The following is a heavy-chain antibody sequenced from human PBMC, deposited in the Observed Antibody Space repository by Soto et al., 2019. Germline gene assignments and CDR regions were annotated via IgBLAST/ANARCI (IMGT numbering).Heavy chain of an antibody. CDR3: ARDLIYSSSSVYYYYGMDV. CDR1: GGSISSYY. CDR2: IYYSGST. D-gene: IGHD6-6*01. V-gene: IGHV4-59*01. Sequence: SETLSLTCTVSGGSISSYYWSWIRQPPGKGLEWIGYIYYSGSTNYNPSLKSRVTISVDTSKNQFSLKLSSVTAADTAVYYCARDLIYSSSSVYYYYGMDVWGQGTTVTVSS. J-gene: IGHJ6*02.